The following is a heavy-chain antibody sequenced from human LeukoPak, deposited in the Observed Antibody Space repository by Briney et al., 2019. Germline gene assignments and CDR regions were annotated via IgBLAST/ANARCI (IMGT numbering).Heavy chain of an antibody. Sequence: ASETLSLTCTVSGGSISSYYWSWIRQPPGKGLEWIGYIYYSGSTNYNPSLKSRVTISVDTSKNQFSLKLSSVTAADTAVYYCARAPVAGPFDYWGQGTLVTVSS. CDR1: GGSISSYY. J-gene: IGHJ4*02. V-gene: IGHV4-59*01. CDR2: IYYSGST. CDR3: ARAPVAGPFDY. D-gene: IGHD6-19*01.